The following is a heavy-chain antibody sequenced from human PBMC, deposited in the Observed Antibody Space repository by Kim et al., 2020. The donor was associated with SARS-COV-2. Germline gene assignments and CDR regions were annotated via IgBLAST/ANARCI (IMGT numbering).Heavy chain of an antibody. V-gene: IGHV1-69*13. CDR2: IIPFFKTI. D-gene: IGHD4-17*01. Sequence: SVKVSCKASGDIFSSSALSWVRQTPGQGLEWMGVIIPFFKTINYAPKFQDRVTITADGSTSTVYLELASLRSDDTAVYYCATHIPYGNKHFDSWRKGTLDTVSS. CDR3: ATHIPYGNKHFDS. CDR1: GDIFSSSA. J-gene: IGHJ4*01.